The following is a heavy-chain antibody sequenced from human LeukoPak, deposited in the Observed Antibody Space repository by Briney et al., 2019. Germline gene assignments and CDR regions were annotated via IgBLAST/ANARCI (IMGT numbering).Heavy chain of an antibody. CDR2: ISYDGSNK. D-gene: IGHD3-16*01. Sequence: PGGSLRLSCAASGFTFSSYAMHWARQAPGKGLEWVAVISYDGSNKYYADSVKGRFTISRDNSKNTLYLQVNSLRAEDTAVYYCAREGGRYFDYWGQGTLVTVSS. J-gene: IGHJ4*02. CDR1: GFTFSSYA. CDR3: AREGGRYFDY. V-gene: IGHV3-30*04.